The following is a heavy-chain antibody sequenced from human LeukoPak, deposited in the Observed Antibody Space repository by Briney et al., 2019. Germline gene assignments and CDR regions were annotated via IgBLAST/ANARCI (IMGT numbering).Heavy chain of an antibody. V-gene: IGHV3-21*01. J-gene: IGHJ6*03. Sequence: GGSLRLSCAASGFTFTDYSMTWVRQAPGKGLEWVSSISTVSTYTFYSDSVKGRFTVSRDNRKNTLYLQMSSLSAEDTAVYYCARDGSGFYYYYYMDVWGRGTAVTVSS. CDR2: ISTVSTYT. CDR1: GFTFTDYS. D-gene: IGHD6-25*01. CDR3: ARDGSGFYYYYYMDV.